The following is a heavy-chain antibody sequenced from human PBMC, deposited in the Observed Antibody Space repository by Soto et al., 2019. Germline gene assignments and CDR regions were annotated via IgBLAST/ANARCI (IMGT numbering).Heavy chain of an antibody. D-gene: IGHD6-6*01. V-gene: IGHV5-51*01. CDR3: ARPSYSSSRYYGMDV. Sequence: GESLKISCTGSGYSFTSYWIGWVRQLPGKGLEWMGIIYPGDSDTRYSPSFEGQVTISADKSITTAYLQWSSLKASDTAMYYCARPSYSSSRYYGMDVWGQGTTVTVSS. J-gene: IGHJ6*02. CDR1: GYSFTSYW. CDR2: IYPGDSDT.